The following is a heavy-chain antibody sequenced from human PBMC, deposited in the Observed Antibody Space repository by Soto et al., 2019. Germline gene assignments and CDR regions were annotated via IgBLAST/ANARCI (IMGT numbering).Heavy chain of an antibody. CDR3: ARSRVVVPAARVLGAFDI. CDR2: ISANNGNT. J-gene: IGHJ3*02. Sequence: QVQLVQSGAEVKKPGASVKVSCKASGYTFTSYGISWVRQAPGQGLEWMGWISANNGNTNYAQKLQGSVTMTTDASTSTACMELRSLKSDDTAVYYCARSRVVVPAARVLGAFDIWGQGTMVTVSS. D-gene: IGHD2-2*01. CDR1: GYTFTSYG. V-gene: IGHV1-18*01.